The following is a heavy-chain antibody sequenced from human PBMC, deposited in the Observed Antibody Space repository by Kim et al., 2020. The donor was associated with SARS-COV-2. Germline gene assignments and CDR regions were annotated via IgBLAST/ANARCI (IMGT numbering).Heavy chain of an antibody. CDR3: ARWSEKIVVVGIFIY. J-gene: IGHJ4*02. D-gene: IGHD3-22*01. V-gene: IGHV3-30*01. Sequence: DSVKGRFTISRDNSKNTLYLQMNSLRAEDTAVYYCARWSEKIVVVGIFIYWGQGTLVTVSS.